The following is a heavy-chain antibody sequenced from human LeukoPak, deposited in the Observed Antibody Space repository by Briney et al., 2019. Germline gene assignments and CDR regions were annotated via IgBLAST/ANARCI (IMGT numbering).Heavy chain of an antibody. CDR1: GFTFTRYG. Sequence: GGSLRLSCAASGFTFTRYGMHWVRQAPGKGLEWVAVISYDGSRKHYGDSVRGRFSISRDNSESTLFLQMNSLTTDDTSVYFCAKYAYNWNAPDGFDMWGQGTMVIVSS. J-gene: IGHJ3*02. V-gene: IGHV3-30*18. CDR3: AKYAYNWNAPDGFDM. CDR2: ISYDGSRK. D-gene: IGHD1-1*01.